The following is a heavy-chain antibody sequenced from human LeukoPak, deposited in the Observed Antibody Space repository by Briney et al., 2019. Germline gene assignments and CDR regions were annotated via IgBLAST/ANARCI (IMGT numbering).Heavy chain of an antibody. Sequence: SETLSLTCTVSGGAISSYYWTWIRQPAGKGLEWIGRIHTSGSTNYNPSFESRVSMSVDTSKNQFSLKLSSVTAADTAVYYCARGRAGRGYSYVIYYYYYMDVWDKGTTVTVSS. D-gene: IGHD5-18*01. J-gene: IGHJ6*03. CDR1: GGAISSYY. CDR3: ARGRAGRGYSYVIYYYYYMDV. CDR2: IHTSGST. V-gene: IGHV4-4*07.